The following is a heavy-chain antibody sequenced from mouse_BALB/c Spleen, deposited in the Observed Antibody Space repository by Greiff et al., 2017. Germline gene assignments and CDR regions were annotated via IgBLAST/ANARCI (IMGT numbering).Heavy chain of an antibody. Sequence: EVQGVESGGDLVKPGGSLKLSCAASGFTFSSYGMSWVRQTPDKRLEWVATISSGGSYTYYPDSVKGRFTISRDNAKNTLYLQMSSLKSEDTAMYYCARHRVEVVIFDYWGQGTTLTVSS. V-gene: IGHV5-6*01. CDR3: ARHRVEVVIFDY. D-gene: IGHD1-1*02. CDR2: ISSGGSYT. CDR1: GFTFSSYG. J-gene: IGHJ2*01.